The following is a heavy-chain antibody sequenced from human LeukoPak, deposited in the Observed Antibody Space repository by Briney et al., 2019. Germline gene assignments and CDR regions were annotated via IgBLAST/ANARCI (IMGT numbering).Heavy chain of an antibody. V-gene: IGHV5-51*01. CDR1: GYSFTSYW. J-gene: IGHJ4*02. D-gene: IGHD6-19*01. CDR3: ARPYSTGWYPFDY. Sequence: GESLKISCKVSGYSFTSYWIGWVRQMPGKGLEWMGIIYPGDSDTRYSPSFQCQVTISADKSSSTTYLQWSTLKASDTAMYYCARPYSTGWYPFDYWGQGTLVTVSS. CDR2: IYPGDSDT.